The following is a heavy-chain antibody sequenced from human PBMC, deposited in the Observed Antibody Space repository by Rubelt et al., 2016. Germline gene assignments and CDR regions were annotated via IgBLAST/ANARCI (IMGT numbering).Heavy chain of an antibody. CDR2: IYSGAST. CDR3: ARDPIFGGDAFDI. Sequence: VESGGGLIQPGGSLRLSCAVSGFTVRKTYINWVRQAPGKGLEWVSVIYSGASTYYADSVKCRFTISRDRSKNTLYLQMNSLRAEDTAVYYCARDPIFGGDAFDIWGQGTLVTVSS. V-gene: IGHV3-53*01. D-gene: IGHD3-3*01. J-gene: IGHJ3*02. CDR1: GFTVRKTY.